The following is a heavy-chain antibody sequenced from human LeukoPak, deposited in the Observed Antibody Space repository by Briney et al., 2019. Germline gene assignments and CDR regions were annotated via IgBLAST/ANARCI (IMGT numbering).Heavy chain of an antibody. V-gene: IGHV3-7*03. CDR1: GFSFSSHW. CDR2: IKQDGSEK. Sequence: GGSLRLSCEASGFSFSSHWMNWVRRAPGKGLEWVANIKQDGSEKHYVDSVKGRFTISRDNAKNALYLEMNSLRADDSAVYHCVKGAWIDYFGQGTLVTVSS. J-gene: IGHJ4*02. D-gene: IGHD1-1*01. CDR3: VKGAWIDY.